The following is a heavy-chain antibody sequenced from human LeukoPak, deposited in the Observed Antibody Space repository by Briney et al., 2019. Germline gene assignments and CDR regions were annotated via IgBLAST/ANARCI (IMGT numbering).Heavy chain of an antibody. CDR3: ARDPTNTSGRYAFFDY. CDR2: ISCYNGDT. J-gene: IGHJ4*02. V-gene: IGHV1-18*01. Sequence: ASVKVSCKASGYTFNKHGISWVRQAPGQGLEWMGWISCYNGDTHYAQKFQGRVTLTTDTSTTTAYMELRSLRSGDTALYYCARDPTNTSGRYAFFDYWGQGTLVTVSS. CDR1: GYTFNKHG. D-gene: IGHD6-19*01.